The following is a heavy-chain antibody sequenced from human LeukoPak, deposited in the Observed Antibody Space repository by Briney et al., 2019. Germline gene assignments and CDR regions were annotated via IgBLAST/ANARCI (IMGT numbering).Heavy chain of an antibody. CDR2: ISYDGSNK. J-gene: IGHJ4*02. CDR1: GFTFSSYG. CDR3: AKDAGIAVAGTFWIDY. V-gene: IGHV3-30*18. D-gene: IGHD6-19*01. Sequence: GGSLRLSCAASGFTFSSYGMHWVRQAPGKGLEWVAVISYDGSNKYYADSVKGRFTISRDNSKNTLYLQMNSLRAEDTAVYYCAKDAGIAVAGTFWIDYWGQRTLVTVSS.